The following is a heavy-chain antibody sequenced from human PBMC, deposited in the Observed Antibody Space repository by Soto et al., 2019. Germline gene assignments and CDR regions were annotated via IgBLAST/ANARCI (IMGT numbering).Heavy chain of an antibody. Sequence: QVQLVQSGAEVKKPGSSVKVSCKASGGTFSSYAISWVRQAPGQGPELLGGIIPIFGTANYAQKFQGRVTITAEESKSTAYMAVRSLRSESTDVYYCASVSYYDRSGTYYFDYWGQGTLVTVSA. D-gene: IGHD3-22*01. CDR3: ASVSYYDRSGTYYFDY. V-gene: IGHV1-69*01. J-gene: IGHJ4*02. CDR1: GGTFSSYA. CDR2: IIPIFGTA.